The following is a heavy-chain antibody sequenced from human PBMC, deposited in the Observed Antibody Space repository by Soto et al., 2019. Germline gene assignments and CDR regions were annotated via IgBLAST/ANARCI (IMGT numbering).Heavy chain of an antibody. V-gene: IGHV1-3*01. CDR3: TKTYGTSSDNWFGP. Sequence: QVQLVQSGAEVRKPGASVKISCKTSGYIFTTNTVHWVRQAPGQGLEWMGWINAGNGNTEYSQKFQDRVTFTRDTPAATVYMELSSLTSEDTAVYYCTKTYGTSSDNWFGPWGQGTLVTVSS. D-gene: IGHD6-6*01. CDR1: GYIFTTNT. J-gene: IGHJ5*02. CDR2: INAGNGNT.